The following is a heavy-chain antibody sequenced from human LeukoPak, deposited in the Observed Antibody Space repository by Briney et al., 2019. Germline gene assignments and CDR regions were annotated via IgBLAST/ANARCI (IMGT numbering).Heavy chain of an antibody. CDR2: LSYDGSNT. CDR1: GFTFSSYG. D-gene: IGHD6-19*01. Sequence: GGSLRLSCAASGFTFSSYGMHWVRQAPGKGLKGVAVLSYDGSNTYYADSVKGRFTISRDNSKNTLYLQMNSLRAEDTALYYCAKDPFSCRSSGCHGIDYWGQGTLVTVSS. V-gene: IGHV3-30*18. CDR3: AKDPFSCRSSGCHGIDY. J-gene: IGHJ4*02.